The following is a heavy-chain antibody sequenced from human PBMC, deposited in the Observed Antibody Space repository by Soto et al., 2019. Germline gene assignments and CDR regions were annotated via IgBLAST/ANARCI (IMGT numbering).Heavy chain of an antibody. V-gene: IGHV3-23*01. D-gene: IGHD6-13*01. Sequence: GGSLRLSCAASGFTFSSYAMSWVRQAPGKGLEWVSAISGSGGSTYYADSVKGRFTISRDNSKNTLYLQMNSLRAEDTAVYYCATLGTGYSSSWYFGYYYYGMDVWGQGTTVTVSS. CDR3: ATLGTGYSSSWYFGYYYYGMDV. CDR1: GFTFSSYA. CDR2: ISGSGGST. J-gene: IGHJ6*02.